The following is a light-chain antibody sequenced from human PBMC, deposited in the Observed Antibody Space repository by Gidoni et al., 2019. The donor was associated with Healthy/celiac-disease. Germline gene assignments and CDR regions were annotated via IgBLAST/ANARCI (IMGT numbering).Light chain of an antibody. J-gene: IGKJ3*01. CDR3: QQYGSSPFT. CDR1: QSVSSSY. CDR2: GAS. V-gene: IGKV3-20*01. Sequence: EIVLPQSPGTLSLSPGDRATLSCRASQSVSSSYLAWYQQKPGQAPRLLIYGASSRATGIPDRFSGSGSGTDFTLTISRLEPEDFAVYYCQQYGSSPFTFGPXTKVDIK.